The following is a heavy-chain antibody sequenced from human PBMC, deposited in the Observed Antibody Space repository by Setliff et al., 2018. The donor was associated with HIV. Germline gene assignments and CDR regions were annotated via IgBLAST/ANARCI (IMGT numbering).Heavy chain of an antibody. CDR2: IKKSSDGGKT. D-gene: IGHD2-21*01. J-gene: IGHJ6*02. CDR3: ATDNGPSYSMDI. CDR1: GFTFNNAW. Sequence: PGESLTISCVASGFTFNNAWMNWVRQAPGKGLEWLGRIKKSSDGGKTDDASPVKGRFTISRDDSKNTLYLQMNSLKIEDTAVYFCATDNGPSYSMDIWGQGTTVTVS. V-gene: IGHV3-15*01.